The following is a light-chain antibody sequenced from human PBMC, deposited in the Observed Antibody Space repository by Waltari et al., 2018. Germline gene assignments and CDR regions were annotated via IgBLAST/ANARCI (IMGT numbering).Light chain of an antibody. CDR2: DVS. Sequence: QSALTQPDSVSGSPGQSITISCTGTSSDVGGFNFVSWYQQHPGKAPKLMIYDVSKRPSGVSNRFSGSKSGNTASLTISGLQAEDEADYYCSSYTISSTLNWVFGGGTKLTVL. CDR3: SSYTISSTLNWV. CDR1: SSDVGGFNF. V-gene: IGLV2-14*03. J-gene: IGLJ3*02.